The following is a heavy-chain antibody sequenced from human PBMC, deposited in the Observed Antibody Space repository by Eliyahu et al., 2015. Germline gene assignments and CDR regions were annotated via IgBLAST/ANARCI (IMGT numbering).Heavy chain of an antibody. V-gene: IGHV4-4*09. CDR3: ARLWSGSYYVRSNWYFDL. CDR1: GGSISSYY. Sequence: QVQLQESGPGLVKPSETLSLTCTVSGGSISSYYWSWIRQPPGKGLEWIGYIYTSGRTNYNPSLKSRVTISVDTSKNQFSLKLSSVTAADTAVYYCARLWSGSYYVRSNWYFDLWGRGTLVTVSS. D-gene: IGHD1-26*01. CDR2: IYTSGRT. J-gene: IGHJ2*01.